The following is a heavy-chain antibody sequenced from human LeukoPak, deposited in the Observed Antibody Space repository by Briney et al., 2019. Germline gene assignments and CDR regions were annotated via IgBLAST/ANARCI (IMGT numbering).Heavy chain of an antibody. CDR2: IYYSGST. Sequence: SETLSLTCTVSGGSVSSGSYCWSWIRQPPGKGLEWIGYIYYSGSTNYNPSLKSRVTISVDTSKNQFSLKLSSVTAADTAVYYCARADYSNYGDAFDIWGQGTMVTASS. J-gene: IGHJ3*02. D-gene: IGHD4-11*01. V-gene: IGHV4-61*01. CDR3: ARADYSNYGDAFDI. CDR1: GGSVSSGSYC.